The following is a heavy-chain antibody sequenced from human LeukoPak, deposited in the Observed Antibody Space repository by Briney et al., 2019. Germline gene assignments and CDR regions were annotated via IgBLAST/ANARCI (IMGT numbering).Heavy chain of an antibody. CDR3: ARGIWDCSGGSCYSDYYYGMDV. CDR1: GGTFSSYA. J-gene: IGHJ6*04. Sequence: GASVRVSCKASGGTFSSYAISWVRQAPGQGLEWMGGIIPIFGTANYAQKFQGRVTITADESTSTAYMELSSLRSEDTAVYYCARGIWDCSGGSCYSDYYYGMDVWGKGTTVTVSS. CDR2: IIPIFGTA. D-gene: IGHD2-15*01. V-gene: IGHV1-69*13.